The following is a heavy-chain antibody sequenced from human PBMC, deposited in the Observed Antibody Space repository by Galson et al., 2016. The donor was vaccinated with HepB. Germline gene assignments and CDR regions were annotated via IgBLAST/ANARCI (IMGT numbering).Heavy chain of an antibody. Sequence: SLRLSCAASGFIFSNYAMHWVRQAPGKGLEWVTIISNDGNKKFYGDSVEGRFTISRDNSKNTLYLLMNSLRPEDTAVYFCARDRSPMTTVIWKGYYYGMDVWGKGTTVTVSS. D-gene: IGHD4-11*01. CDR2: ISNDGNKK. CDR3: ARDRSPMTTVIWKGYYYGMDV. V-gene: IGHV3-30-3*01. CDR1: GFIFSNYA. J-gene: IGHJ6*04.